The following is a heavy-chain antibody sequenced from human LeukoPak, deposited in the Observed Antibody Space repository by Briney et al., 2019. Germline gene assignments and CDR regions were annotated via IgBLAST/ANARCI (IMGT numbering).Heavy chain of an antibody. CDR1: GFTFSTYW. CDR2: IRYDGSNK. J-gene: IGHJ3*02. Sequence: PGGSLRLSCAASGFTFSTYWMSWVRQAPGKGLEWVAFIRYDGSNKYYADSVKGRFTISRDNSKNTLYLQMNSLRAEDTAVYYCAKEGSYGDYNDAFDIWGQGTMVTASS. V-gene: IGHV3-30*02. CDR3: AKEGSYGDYNDAFDI. D-gene: IGHD4-17*01.